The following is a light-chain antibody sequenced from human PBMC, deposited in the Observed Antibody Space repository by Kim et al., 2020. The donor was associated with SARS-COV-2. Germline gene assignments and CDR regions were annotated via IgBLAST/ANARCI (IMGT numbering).Light chain of an antibody. CDR1: QRIASW. CDR2: TAS. CDR3: QQANSFPLT. V-gene: IGKV1-12*01. J-gene: IGKJ4*01. Sequence: APVGDRVTITCRASQRIASWLAWYQQKPGKAPTLLIYTASSLQSGVPSRFSGSGSGTDFTLTISSLQPEDSATYYCQQANSFPLTFGGGTKVDIK.